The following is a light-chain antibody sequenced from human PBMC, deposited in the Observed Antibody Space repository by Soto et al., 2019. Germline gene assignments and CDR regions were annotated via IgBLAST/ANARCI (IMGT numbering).Light chain of an antibody. J-gene: IGLJ1*01. CDR3: CSYAGSSTFA. V-gene: IGLV2-23*03. CDR2: EGS. CDR1: SSDVGSYNL. Sequence: QSALTQPASVSGSPGQSITISCTGTSSDVGSYNLVSWYQQHPGKAPKLMIYEGSKRPAGVSNRFSGSKSGNTASLTISGLQAEDEADYDCCSYAGSSTFAFGTGTKLTVL.